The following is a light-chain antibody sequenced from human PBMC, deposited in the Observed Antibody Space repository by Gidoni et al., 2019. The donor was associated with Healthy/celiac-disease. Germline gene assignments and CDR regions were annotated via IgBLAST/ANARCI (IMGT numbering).Light chain of an antibody. J-gene: IGKJ1*01. CDR1: QGISSY. V-gene: IGKV1-8*01. CDR2: AAS. Sequence: AIRITQSPSSLSASTGDRVTITFRASQGISSYLAWYQQKPGKAPKLLIYAASTLQSGVPSRFSGSGSGTDFTLTISCLQSEDFATYYCQQYYSYPLTFGQGTKVEIK. CDR3: QQYYSYPLT.